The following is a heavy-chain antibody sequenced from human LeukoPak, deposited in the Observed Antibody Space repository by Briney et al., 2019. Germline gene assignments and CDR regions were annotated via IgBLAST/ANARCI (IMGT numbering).Heavy chain of an antibody. Sequence: GRSLRLSCAASGFTFSSYGVHWVRQAPGKGLEWVAVIWYDGSNKYYADSVKGRFTISRDNSKNTLYLQMNSLRAEDTAVYYCAKGPTRTGNYFDYWGQGTLVTVSS. J-gene: IGHJ4*02. CDR3: AKGPTRTGNYFDY. CDR2: IWYDGSNK. D-gene: IGHD3-10*01. V-gene: IGHV3-33*06. CDR1: GFTFSSYG.